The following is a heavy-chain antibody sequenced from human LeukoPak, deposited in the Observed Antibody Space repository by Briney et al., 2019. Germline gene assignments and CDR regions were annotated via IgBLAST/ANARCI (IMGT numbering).Heavy chain of an antibody. J-gene: IGHJ4*02. CDR2: ISAYNGNT. V-gene: IGHV1-18*01. Sequence: ASVKVSCKASGYTFTSYGISWVRQAPGQGLEWMGWISAYNGNTNYAQKLQGRVSMTTDTSTSTAYMELRSLRSDDTAVYYCARQPVDSSGYYSRGYFDYWGQGTLVTVSS. D-gene: IGHD3-22*01. CDR1: GYTFTSYG. CDR3: ARQPVDSSGYYSRGYFDY.